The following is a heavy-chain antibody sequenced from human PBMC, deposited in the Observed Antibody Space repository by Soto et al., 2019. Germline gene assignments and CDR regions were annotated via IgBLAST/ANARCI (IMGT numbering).Heavy chain of an antibody. V-gene: IGHV4-39*01. CDR2: MLYSGNT. CDR1: GDSISSSTYY. CDR3: ARHAPYGPIDY. J-gene: IGHJ4*02. D-gene: IGHD3-10*01. Sequence: SETLSLTCTVSGDSISSSTYYWVWIRQSPGKGPEWIGSMLYSGNTYYNPSLKNRVTRSVDTSKNQFSLKLSSVTVADTAVYYCARHAPYGPIDYWGQGILVTVSS.